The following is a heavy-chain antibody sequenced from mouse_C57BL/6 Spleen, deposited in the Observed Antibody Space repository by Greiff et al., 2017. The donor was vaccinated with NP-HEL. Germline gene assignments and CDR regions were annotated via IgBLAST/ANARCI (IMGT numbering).Heavy chain of an antibody. D-gene: IGHD2-4*01. CDR2: IPPSDSDT. CDR3: EIWNYDYDNGNYYAMDY. Sequence: QVQLQQPGAEPMPEPGASVKVSCKASGYTFTSYWMHWVKQRPGQGLEWIGRIPPSDSDTNYNQKFKGKATLTVDKSPSTAYMSLSSLTSEDAAVYYCEIWNYDYDNGNYYAMDYWGQGTSVTVSS. CDR1: GYTFTSYW. J-gene: IGHJ4*01. V-gene: IGHV1-74*01.